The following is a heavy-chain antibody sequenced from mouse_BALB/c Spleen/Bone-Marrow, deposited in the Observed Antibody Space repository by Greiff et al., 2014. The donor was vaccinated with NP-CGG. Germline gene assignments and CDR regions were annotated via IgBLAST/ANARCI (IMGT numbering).Heavy chain of an antibody. CDR1: GFSLTNYG. Sequence: VQVVESGPGLVAPSQSLSITCTVSGFSLTNYGVHWVRQPPGKGLEWLGVIWADGSTNYNSALMSRLSISKDNSKSQVFFKMNSLQTDDTAMYYCARITTATGAMDYWGQGTSVTVSS. V-gene: IGHV2-9*02. CDR3: ARITTATGAMDY. D-gene: IGHD1-2*01. J-gene: IGHJ4*01. CDR2: IWADGST.